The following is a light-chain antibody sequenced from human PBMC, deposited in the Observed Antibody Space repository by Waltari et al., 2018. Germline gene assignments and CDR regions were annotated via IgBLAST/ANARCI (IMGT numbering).Light chain of an antibody. V-gene: IGKV3-11*01. J-gene: IGKJ5*01. CDR2: DAS. Sequence: TLSLSPGERATLSCRASLSVSSYLAWYQQKPGQAPRLLIYDASNRATGIPARFSGSGSGTDFTLTISSLEPEDFAVYYCQQRSNWFTFGQGTRLEIK. CDR3: QQRSNWFT. CDR1: LSVSSY.